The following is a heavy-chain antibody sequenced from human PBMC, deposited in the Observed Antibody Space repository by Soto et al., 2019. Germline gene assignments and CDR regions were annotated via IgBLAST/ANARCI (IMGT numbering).Heavy chain of an antibody. CDR2: IFSNDER. CDR1: GFSLSNAGMG. CDR3: AQTEDGGRSRTRAGWFDA. V-gene: IGHV2-26*01. Sequence: QVTLKESGPVLVKPTETLTLTCTVPGFSLSNAGMGVSWIRQPPGTALEWLAHIFSNDERRFSTSLKNRLSISKDTSNSQVVLIMTNMDPVDTATSYCAQTEDGGRSRTRAGWFDAWGQGTLVTVSS. J-gene: IGHJ5*02. D-gene: IGHD1-1*01.